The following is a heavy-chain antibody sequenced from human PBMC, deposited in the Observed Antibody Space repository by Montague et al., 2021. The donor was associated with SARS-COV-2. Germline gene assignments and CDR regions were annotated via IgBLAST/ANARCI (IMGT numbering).Heavy chain of an antibody. Sequence: CAISGDSVSSNSAAWNWTRQSPSRDLEWLGRTYYRSKWYNDYAVSVKSRITINPDTSKNQFSLQLNSVTPEDTAVYYCARQPLGYDFVYYYYGMDVWGQGTTVTVSS. CDR1: GDSVSSNSAA. D-gene: IGHD5-12*01. CDR3: ARQPLGYDFVYYYYGMDV. J-gene: IGHJ6*02. V-gene: IGHV6-1*01. CDR2: TYYRSKWYN.